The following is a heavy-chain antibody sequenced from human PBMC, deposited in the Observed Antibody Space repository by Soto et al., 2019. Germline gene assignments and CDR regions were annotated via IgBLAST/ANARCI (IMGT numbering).Heavy chain of an antibody. CDR1: GYTFTSYD. V-gene: IGHV1-8*01. CDR3: ARVGRLPYYYDSSGYRGAPWFYP. Sequence: ASVKVSCKASGYTFTSYDINWVRQATGQGLEWMGWMNPNSGNTGYAQKFQGRVTMTRNTSISTAYMELSSLRSEDTAVYYCARVGRLPYYYDSSGYRGAPWFYPWGQGTLVTVSS. J-gene: IGHJ5*02. D-gene: IGHD3-22*01. CDR2: MNPNSGNT.